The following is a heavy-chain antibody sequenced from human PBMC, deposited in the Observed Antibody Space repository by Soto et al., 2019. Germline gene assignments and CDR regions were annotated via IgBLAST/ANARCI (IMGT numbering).Heavy chain of an antibody. CDR3: AKPKGLREGMDV. CDR1: GFTFSTYA. V-gene: IGHV3-23*01. Sequence: PGGSLRLSCAASGFTFSTYAMSWVRQAPGKGLEWVSGIGAGGDSISYADSVKGRFTISRDNSKNLLYLQMNSLRAEDTAAYYCAKPKGLREGMDVWGQGTTVTVSS. CDR2: IGAGGDSI. D-gene: IGHD5-12*01. J-gene: IGHJ6*02.